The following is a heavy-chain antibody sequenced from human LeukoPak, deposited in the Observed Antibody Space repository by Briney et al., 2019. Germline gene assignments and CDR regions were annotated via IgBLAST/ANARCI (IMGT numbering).Heavy chain of an antibody. Sequence: PSETLSLTCTVSGGSISSSSYLWGWFRQPPGKGLEWIGSIYYSGSTYYNPSLESRVTISVDTSKNQFSLKLSSVTAADTAVYYCARQWTHWCPFAGWGQGTLVTVSS. V-gene: IGHV4-39*01. D-gene: IGHD2-8*02. CDR3: ARQWTHWCPFAG. CDR2: IYYSGST. CDR1: GGSISSSSYL. J-gene: IGHJ4*02.